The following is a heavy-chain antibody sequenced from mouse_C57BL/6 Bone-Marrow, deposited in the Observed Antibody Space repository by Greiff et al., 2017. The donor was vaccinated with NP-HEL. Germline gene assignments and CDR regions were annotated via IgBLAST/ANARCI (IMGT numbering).Heavy chain of an antibody. CDR3: ARSPAYYSNSFAY. CDR2: IDPANGNT. J-gene: IGHJ3*01. CDR1: GFNIKNTY. V-gene: IGHV14-3*01. Sequence: VQLKESVAELVRPGASVKLSCTASGFNIKNTYMHWVKQRPEQGLEWIGRIDPANGNTKYAPKFQGKATITADTSSNTAYLQLSSLTSEDTAIYYCARSPAYYSNSFAYWGQGTLVTVSA. D-gene: IGHD2-5*01.